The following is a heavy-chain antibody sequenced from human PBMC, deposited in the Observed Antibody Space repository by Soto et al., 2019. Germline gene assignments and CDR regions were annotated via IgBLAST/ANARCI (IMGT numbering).Heavy chain of an antibody. Sequence: SDTLSLTCTVSGGSIRSGSYFWPWIRQHPGKGLEWIGYVHNSGSTFYTPSLKSQVTISLDTSRNLFSLNLSSVTAADTAVYYCARSLNGYAFDYWGQGALVTVSS. V-gene: IGHV4-31*01. J-gene: IGHJ4*02. CDR3: ARSLNGYAFDY. CDR2: VHNSGST. D-gene: IGHD5-18*01. CDR1: GGSIRSGSYF.